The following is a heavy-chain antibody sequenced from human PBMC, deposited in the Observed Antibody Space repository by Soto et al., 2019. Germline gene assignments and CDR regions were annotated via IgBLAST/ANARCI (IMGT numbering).Heavy chain of an antibody. V-gene: IGHV4-30-2*01. D-gene: IGHD1-26*01. CDR1: GGSISSGGYS. Sequence: TLSRTCAVSGGSISSGGYSLSLILHPPGKGLEWIGYIYHSGSTYYNPSLKSRVTISVDRSKNQFSLKLSSVTAADTAVYYCARAGSYLTNWFDPWGQGTLVTVSS. CDR2: IYHSGST. J-gene: IGHJ5*02. CDR3: ARAGSYLTNWFDP.